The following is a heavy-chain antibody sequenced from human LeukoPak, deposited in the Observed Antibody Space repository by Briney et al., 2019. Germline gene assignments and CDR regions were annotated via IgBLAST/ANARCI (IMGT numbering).Heavy chain of an antibody. Sequence: GGSLRLSCAASEFSVGSNYMTWVRQAPGKGLEWVSLIYSGGSTYYADSVKGRFTISRDNSKNTLYLQMNSLRAEDTAVYYCAKGVYSSGWYAREVGLYYMDVWGKGTTVTVSS. D-gene: IGHD6-19*01. CDR3: AKGVYSSGWYAREVGLYYMDV. V-gene: IGHV3-53*01. CDR1: EFSVGSNY. J-gene: IGHJ6*03. CDR2: IYSGGST.